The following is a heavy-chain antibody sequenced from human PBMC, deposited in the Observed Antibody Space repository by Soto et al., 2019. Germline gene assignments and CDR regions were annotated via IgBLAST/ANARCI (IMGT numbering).Heavy chain of an antibody. V-gene: IGHV1-46*01. D-gene: IGHD2-2*01. CDR3: ASSHALYYYYGMDV. J-gene: IGHJ6*02. Sequence: ASVKVSCKASGYIFTSYYIHWVRQAPGQGLEWMGWINPFDGSRMFAQSFQGRVTITRDTSASTAYMELSSLRFEDTAVYYCASSHALYYYYGMDVWGQGTTVTVSS. CDR2: INPFDGSR. CDR1: GYIFTSYY.